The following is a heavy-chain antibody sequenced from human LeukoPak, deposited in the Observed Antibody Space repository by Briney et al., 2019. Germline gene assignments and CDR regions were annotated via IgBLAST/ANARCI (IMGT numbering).Heavy chain of an antibody. Sequence: GGSLRLSCAASGFTFSTYGMHWVRQAPGKGLEWVAFIRYDGSNKYYADSVKGRFTISRDNSKNTLYLEMNSLRAEDTAVYYCARWNLGNFDYWGQGTLVTVSS. D-gene: IGHD1-1*01. CDR3: ARWNLGNFDY. J-gene: IGHJ4*02. V-gene: IGHV3-30*02. CDR2: IRYDGSNK. CDR1: GFTFSTYG.